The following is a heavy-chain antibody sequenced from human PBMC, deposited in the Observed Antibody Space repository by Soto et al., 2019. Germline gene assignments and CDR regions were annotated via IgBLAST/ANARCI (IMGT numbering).Heavy chain of an antibody. CDR1: GFAFSSYA. V-gene: IGHV3-23*01. Sequence: EVQLLDSGGGLVQPGGSLRLSCAASGFAFSSYAMSWVRQAPGKGLEWVSTITGSGGSTYYADSVRDHFTISRDNSKSKLYLQMNGRRAEDTAVYYCAKQANYDSGSFDYGGQGTLVTVSS. CDR2: ITGSGGST. CDR3: AKQANYDSGSFDY. J-gene: IGHJ4*02. D-gene: IGHD3-10*01.